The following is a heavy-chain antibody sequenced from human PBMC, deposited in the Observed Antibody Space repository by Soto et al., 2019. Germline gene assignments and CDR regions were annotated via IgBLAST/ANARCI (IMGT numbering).Heavy chain of an antibody. J-gene: IGHJ6*02. CDR1: GYTFTSYY. V-gene: IGHV1-46*01. CDR2: INPSGGST. Sequence: GASVKVSCKASGYTFTSYYMHWVRQAPGQGLEWMGIINPSGGSTSYAQKFQGRVTMTRDTSTSTVYMELSSLRSEDTAVYYCARDRVDFWSGYYGEHYYYYYGMDAWGQGTTVTVSS. D-gene: IGHD3-3*01. CDR3: ARDRVDFWSGYYGEHYYYYYGMDA.